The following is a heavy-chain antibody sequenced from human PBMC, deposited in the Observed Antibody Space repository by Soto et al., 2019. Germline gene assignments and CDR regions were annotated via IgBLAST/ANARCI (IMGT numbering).Heavy chain of an antibody. D-gene: IGHD5-18*01. CDR3: ARGYSYEYYYGMDV. CDR1: GFTVSSNY. V-gene: IGHV3-53*04. Sequence: GGSLRLSCAASGFTVSSNYMSWVRQAPGKGLEWVSVIYSGGSTYYADSVKGRFTISRHNSKNTLYLQMNSLRAEDTAVYYCARGYSYEYYYGMDVWGQGTTVTVSS. CDR2: IYSGGST. J-gene: IGHJ6*02.